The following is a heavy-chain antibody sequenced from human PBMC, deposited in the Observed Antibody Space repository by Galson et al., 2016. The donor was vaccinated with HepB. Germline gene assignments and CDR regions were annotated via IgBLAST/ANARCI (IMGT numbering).Heavy chain of an antibody. V-gene: IGHV3-30*03. Sequence: SLRLSCAASGFTFSNYGMHWVRQAPGKGLQWVAVISYDGSNKYYADSVKGRFTISRDNSKNTLYLQMTSLRAEDTAVYHCVRDGFRYRSGGTAFDYWGQGTPVTVSS. J-gene: IGHJ4*02. CDR3: VRDGFRYRSGGTAFDY. CDR2: ISYDGSNK. CDR1: GFTFSNYG. D-gene: IGHD1-26*01.